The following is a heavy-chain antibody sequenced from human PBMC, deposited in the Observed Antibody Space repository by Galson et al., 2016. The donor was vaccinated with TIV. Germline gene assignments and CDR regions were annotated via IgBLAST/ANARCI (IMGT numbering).Heavy chain of an antibody. CDR2: MSPSNGNT. V-gene: IGHV1-8*01. D-gene: IGHD3-22*01. CDR1: GYTFTSFD. CDR3: ARGHYYDSSGYSFDF. J-gene: IGHJ4*02. Sequence: SVKVSCKASGYTFTSFDISWIRQAPEQGLEWMGWMSPSNGNTGYAQKFRGRITMTRHPSTTTVYMELSGLTSEDTAVYYCARGHYYDSSGYSFDFWGQGTLVTVSS.